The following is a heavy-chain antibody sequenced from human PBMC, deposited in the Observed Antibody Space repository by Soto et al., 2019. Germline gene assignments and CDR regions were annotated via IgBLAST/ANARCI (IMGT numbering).Heavy chain of an antibody. CDR2: IYYRGNT. J-gene: IGHJ4*02. D-gene: IGHD2-15*01. CDR3: AREGGGYCSGGSCQVDY. V-gene: IGHV4-39*02. Sequence: QLQLQESGPGLVKPSETLSLTCTVSGGSISSSSYYWGWIRQPPGKGLEWIGSIYYRGNTYYNPSLKSLVTLSVDTSKNQFSLKLSSVTAADTAVYYCAREGGGYCSGGSCQVDYWGQGTLVTVSS. CDR1: GGSISSSSYY.